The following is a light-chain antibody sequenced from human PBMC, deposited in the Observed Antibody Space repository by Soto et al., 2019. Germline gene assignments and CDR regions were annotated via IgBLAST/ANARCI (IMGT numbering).Light chain of an antibody. CDR3: QQYNSYAGT. CDR2: DAS. V-gene: IGKV1-5*01. Sequence: DIQMTQSPSTLSASVGDRVTITCRASQSISSWLAWYQQKPGKAPKLLIYDASSLESGVPSRFRGSGSGTEFTLTISSLQPDDFATYYCQQYNSYAGTFGQGTKVDI. CDR1: QSISSW. J-gene: IGKJ1*01.